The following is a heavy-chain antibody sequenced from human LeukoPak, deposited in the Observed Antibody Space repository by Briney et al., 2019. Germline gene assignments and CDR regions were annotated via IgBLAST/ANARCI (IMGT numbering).Heavy chain of an antibody. CDR2: ISYGGSNK. Sequence: GGSLRLSCAASGFTFSSYGMLWVRQAPGKGLEWVAVISYGGSNKYYADSVKGRFTISRDNSNNTLYLQMNSLRAEDTAVYYCAKLQKPDYYYGMDVWGQGATVTVSS. V-gene: IGHV3-30*18. CDR1: GFTFSSYG. D-gene: IGHD1-1*01. J-gene: IGHJ6*01. CDR3: AKLQKPDYYYGMDV.